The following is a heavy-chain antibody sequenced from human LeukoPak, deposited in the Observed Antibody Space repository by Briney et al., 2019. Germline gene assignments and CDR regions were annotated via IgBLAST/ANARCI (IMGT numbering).Heavy chain of an antibody. V-gene: IGHV3-48*02. CDR2: ISSSSSTI. D-gene: IGHD2-2*01. J-gene: IGHJ4*02. CDR1: GFTFSSYG. CDR3: ARDADCSSTSCYPFYFDY. Sequence: GGSLRLSCAASGFTFSSYGMNWVRQAPGKGLEWVSYISSSSSTIYYADSVKGRFTISRDNAKNSLYLQMNSLREEDTAVYYCARDADCSSTSCYPFYFDYWGQGTLVTVSS.